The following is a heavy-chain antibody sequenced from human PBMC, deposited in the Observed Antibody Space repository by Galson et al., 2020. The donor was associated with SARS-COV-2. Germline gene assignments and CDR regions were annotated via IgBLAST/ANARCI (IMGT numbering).Heavy chain of an antibody. Sequence: GGSLRLSCAASGFTFTNAWMTWVRQAPGKGLEWVARIKNKPDGETTHYAAPVQGRITIARDDSKNTLYLQMNSLITDDTAVYYSTTSPISGDKLVDYWGKGSLFIVSS. J-gene: IGHJ4*02. CDR1: GFTFTNAW. CDR3: TTSPISGDKLVDY. D-gene: IGHD7-27*01. CDR2: IKNKPDGETT. V-gene: IGHV3-15*01.